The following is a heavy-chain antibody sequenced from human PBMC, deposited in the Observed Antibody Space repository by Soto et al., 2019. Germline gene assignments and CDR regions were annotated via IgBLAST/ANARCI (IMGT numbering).Heavy chain of an antibody. CDR2: IYYSGST. D-gene: IGHD3-3*01. V-gene: IGHV4-59*01. Sequence: SETLSLTCTVSGGSISSYYWSWIRQPPGKGLEWIGYIYYSGSTNYNPSLKSRVTISVDTSKNQFSLKLSSVTAADTAVYYCARGPEGYYINAFDYWGQGTLVTVSS. J-gene: IGHJ4*02. CDR3: ARGPEGYYINAFDY. CDR1: GGSISSYY.